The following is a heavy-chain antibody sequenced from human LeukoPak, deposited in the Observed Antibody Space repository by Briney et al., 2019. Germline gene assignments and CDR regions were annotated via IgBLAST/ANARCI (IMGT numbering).Heavy chain of an antibody. J-gene: IGHJ4*02. CDR1: GGSFSGYY. Sequence: PSETLSLTCAVYGGSFSGYYWSWIRQPPGKGLEWIGYIYYSGSTNYKPSLKSRVTISKDTSKNQFSLKLSSVTAADTAVYYGARETYSGTQRGFDYWGQGTLVTVSS. CDR2: IYYSGST. V-gene: IGHV4-34*09. D-gene: IGHD1-26*01. CDR3: ARETYSGTQRGFDY.